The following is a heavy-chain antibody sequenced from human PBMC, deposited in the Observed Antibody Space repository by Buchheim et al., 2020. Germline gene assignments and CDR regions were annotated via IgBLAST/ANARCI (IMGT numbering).Heavy chain of an antibody. CDR2: INHSGST. J-gene: IGHJ4*02. Sequence: QVQLQQWGAGLLKPSETLSLTCAVYGGSFSGYYWSWIRQPPGKGLEWIGEINHSGSTNYNPSLKSRVTISVDQSTNQFSMKLSSVTAADTAVYYCARGRLTKQTNNKAMSKWGQGTL. CDR3: ARGRLTKQTNNKAMSK. CDR1: GGSFSGYY. V-gene: IGHV4-34*01. D-gene: IGHD1/OR15-1a*01.